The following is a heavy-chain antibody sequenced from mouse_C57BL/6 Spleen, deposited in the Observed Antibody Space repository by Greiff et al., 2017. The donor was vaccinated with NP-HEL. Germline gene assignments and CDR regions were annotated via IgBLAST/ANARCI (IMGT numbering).Heavy chain of an antibody. Sequence: EVKLMESGGDLVKPGGSLKLSCAASGFTFSSYGMSWVRQTPDKRLEWVATISSGGSYTYYPDSVKGRFTISRDNAKNTLYLQMSSLKSEDTAMYYCARHGNWDRMNYFDYWGQGTTLTVSS. CDR2: ISSGGSYT. D-gene: IGHD4-1*01. J-gene: IGHJ2*01. V-gene: IGHV5-6*01. CDR3: ARHGNWDRMNYFDY. CDR1: GFTFSSYG.